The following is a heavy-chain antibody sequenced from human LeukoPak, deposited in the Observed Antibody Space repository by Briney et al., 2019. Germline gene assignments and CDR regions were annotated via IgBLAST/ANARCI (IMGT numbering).Heavy chain of an antibody. D-gene: IGHD6-13*01. CDR2: IYYSGST. J-gene: IGHJ5*02. CDR1: GDSLTTSSSY. V-gene: IGHV4-39*01. CDR3: ARAYSSSWYFNWFDP. Sequence: PSETLSLTCSVSGDSLTTSSSYWGSVRQPPGKGLEWVGSIYYSGSTYYNTSLKSRVTISVDTSKDQFSLKLSSVTAADPAVYYCARAYSSSWYFNWFDPWGQGPLVTVSS.